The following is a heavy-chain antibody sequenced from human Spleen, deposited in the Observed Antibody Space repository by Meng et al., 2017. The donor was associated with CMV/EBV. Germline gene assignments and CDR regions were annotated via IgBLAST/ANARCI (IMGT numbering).Heavy chain of an antibody. CDR3: AREGCSSTSCYLRFDP. J-gene: IGHJ5*02. V-gene: IGHV1-2*02. Sequence: ASVKVSCKASGFTGYHMQWVRQAPGQGLEWRGWINPNSSGTNYAEKFRGRVTMTRDTSISTAYMELSRLRSDDTAVYYCAREGCSSTSCYLRFDPWGQGTLVTVSS. CDR1: GFTGYH. D-gene: IGHD2-2*01. CDR2: INPNSSGT.